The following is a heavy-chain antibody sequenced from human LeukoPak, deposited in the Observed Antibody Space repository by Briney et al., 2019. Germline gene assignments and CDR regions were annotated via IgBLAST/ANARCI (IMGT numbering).Heavy chain of an antibody. CDR2: IIPIFGTA. V-gene: IGHV1-69*13. CDR1: GGTFSSYA. CDR3: ARYYGDYYFDY. Sequence: GASVKVSCKASGGTFSSYATSWVRQAPGQGLEWMGGIIPIFGTANYAQKFQGRVTITADESTSTAYMELSSLRSEDTAVYYCARYYGDYYFDYWGQGTLVTVSS. D-gene: IGHD4-17*01. J-gene: IGHJ4*02.